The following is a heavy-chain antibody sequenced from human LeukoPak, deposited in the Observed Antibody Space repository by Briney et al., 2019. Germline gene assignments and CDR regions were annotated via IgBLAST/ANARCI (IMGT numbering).Heavy chain of an antibody. Sequence: PGGSLRLSCAASGFTFDEYAMSWVRQAPGKGLEWVSDINWNGDSTGYADAVKGRFTISRDNFENTFSLHMNSLRPEDTAVYYCVRDFSWGFDYWGQGTLVSVSS. D-gene: IGHD7-27*01. CDR2: INWNGDST. CDR3: VRDFSWGFDY. CDR1: GFTFDEYA. J-gene: IGHJ4*02. V-gene: IGHV3-20*04.